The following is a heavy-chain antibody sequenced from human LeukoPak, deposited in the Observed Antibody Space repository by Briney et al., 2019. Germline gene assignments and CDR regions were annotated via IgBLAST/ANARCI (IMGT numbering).Heavy chain of an antibody. J-gene: IGHJ4*02. CDR1: GFTFSDSY. CDR3: ARVKGSGWYEVDY. V-gene: IGHV3-11*06. D-gene: IGHD6-19*01. Sequence: GGSLRLSCAASGFTFSDSYMSWIRQAAGKGLEWISYISSTSSHTNYADSVKGRFTISRGNAKRSLYLQMNSLRAEDTAVYYCARVKGSGWYEVDYWGQGTLVTVSS. CDR2: ISSTSSHT.